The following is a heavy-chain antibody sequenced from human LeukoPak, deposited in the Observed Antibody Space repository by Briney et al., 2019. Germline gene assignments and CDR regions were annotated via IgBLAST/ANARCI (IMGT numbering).Heavy chain of an antibody. CDR2: LNHSGST. D-gene: IGHD1-14*01. Sequence: SETLSLTCGVYGGSFSGYYWSWIRQPPEKGLEWIGELNHSGSTSSNPSLKSRVTISVDTSKNQFSLKLSSVTAADTAVYYCARDFKYGTFDYWGQGTLVTVSS. J-gene: IGHJ4*02. V-gene: IGHV4-34*01. CDR1: GGSFSGYY. CDR3: ARDFKYGTFDY.